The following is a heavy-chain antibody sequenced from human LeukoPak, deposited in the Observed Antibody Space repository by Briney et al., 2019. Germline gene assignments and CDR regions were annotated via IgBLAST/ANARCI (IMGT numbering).Heavy chain of an antibody. V-gene: IGHV1-8*01. J-gene: IGHJ6*02. Sequence: GASVKVSCKASGYTFSSYDINWVRQATGQGLEWMGWMNPSSENTGYAQKFQGRVTMTRNTSISTAYMKLSSLRSEDTAVYYCARTAAAGTSLHYYYGMDVWGQGTTVTVSS. CDR2: MNPSSENT. CDR3: ARTAAAGTSLHYYYGMDV. D-gene: IGHD6-13*01. CDR1: GYTFSSYD.